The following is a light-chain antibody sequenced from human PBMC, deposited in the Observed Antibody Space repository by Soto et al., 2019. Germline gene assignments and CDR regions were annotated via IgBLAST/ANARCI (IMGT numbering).Light chain of an antibody. V-gene: IGKV1-39*01. CDR2: GAS. CDR3: QQSHSDLSLT. J-gene: IGKJ4*01. CDR1: HNITTF. Sequence: DIEMTQSPSSLSASVGDRVTITCRASHNITTFLNWYQQKPEKAPKVRIYGASSLHSGGPLRFSGRGSGTDFTLTINGLQTEDFATYFCQQSHSDLSLTFGGGTRVDIK.